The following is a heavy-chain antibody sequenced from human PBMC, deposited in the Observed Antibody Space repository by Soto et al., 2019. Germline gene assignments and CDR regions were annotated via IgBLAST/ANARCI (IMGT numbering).Heavy chain of an antibody. V-gene: IGHV6-1*01. CDR2: TYYRSKWYN. D-gene: IGHD6-19*01. CDR1: GDSVSSNSAA. Sequence: SQTLSLTCAISGDSVSSNSAAWNWIRQSPSRGLEWLGRTYYRSKWYNDYAVSVKSRITINPDTSKNQFSLQLNSVTPEDTAVYYCERDPMYSSGLYWWVDYWGQGTLVTVSS. J-gene: IGHJ4*02. CDR3: ERDPMYSSGLYWWVDY.